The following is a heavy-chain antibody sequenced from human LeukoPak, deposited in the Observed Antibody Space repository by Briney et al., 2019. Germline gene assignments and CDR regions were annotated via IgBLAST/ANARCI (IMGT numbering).Heavy chain of an antibody. V-gene: IGHV1-2*02. CDR1: GYTFTSYY. J-gene: IGHJ6*02. D-gene: IGHD4-17*01. CDR3: ARGFYGDYYYYGMDV. CDR2: INPNSGDT. Sequence: ASVTVSCKASGYTFTSYYMYWVRQAPGQGLEWMGWINPNSGDTKYAQKFQGRVTMTRDTSISTAYMELSRLRSDDTAVYYCARGFYGDYYYYGMDVWGRGTTVTVSS.